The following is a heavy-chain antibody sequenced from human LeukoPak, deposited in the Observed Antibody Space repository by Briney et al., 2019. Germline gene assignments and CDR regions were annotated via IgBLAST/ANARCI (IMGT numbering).Heavy chain of an antibody. D-gene: IGHD2-2*02. CDR2: ISSSGSTI. CDR1: GFTFSDYY. J-gene: IGHJ5*02. V-gene: IGHV3-11*01. CDR3: ARVPGCSSTSCYTGIWFDP. Sequence: GGSLRLSCAASGFTFSDYYMSWIRQAPGKGLEWVSYISSSGSTIYCADSVKGRFTISRDNAKNSLYLQMNSLRAEDTAVYYCARVPGCSSTSCYTGIWFDPWGQGTLVTVSS.